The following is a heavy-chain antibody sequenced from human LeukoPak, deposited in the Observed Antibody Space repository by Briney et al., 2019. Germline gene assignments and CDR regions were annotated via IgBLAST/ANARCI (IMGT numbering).Heavy chain of an antibody. D-gene: IGHD4-17*01. CDR3: AREFTVTTGYGMDV. V-gene: IGHV1-18*01. J-gene: IGHJ6*02. CDR2: ISAYNGNT. Sequence: GVSVKVSCKASGYTFTSYGISWVRQAPGQGLEWMGWISAYNGNTYYAQRLQGRVTMTTDTSTSTAYMELRSLRSDDTGVYYCAREFTVTTGYGMDVWGQGTTVTVSS. CDR1: GYTFTSYG.